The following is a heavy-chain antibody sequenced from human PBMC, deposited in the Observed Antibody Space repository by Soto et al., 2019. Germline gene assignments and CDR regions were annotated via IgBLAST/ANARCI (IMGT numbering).Heavy chain of an antibody. V-gene: IGHV4-34*01. CDR1: GGSFSGYY. Sequence: PSETLSLTCAVYGGSFSGYYWSWIRQPPGKGLEWIGEINHSGSTNYNPSLKSRVTISVDTSKNQFSLKLSSVTAADTAVYYCARGRVTMVRGVIGIYNWIHPWGQGTLVTVSS. CDR3: ARGRVTMVRGVIGIYNWIHP. D-gene: IGHD3-10*01. CDR2: INHSGST. J-gene: IGHJ5*02.